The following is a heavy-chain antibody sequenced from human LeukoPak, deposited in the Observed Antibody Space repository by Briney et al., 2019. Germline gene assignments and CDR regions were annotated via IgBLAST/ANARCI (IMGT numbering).Heavy chain of an antibody. J-gene: IGHJ3*02. D-gene: IGHD3-10*01. CDR3: HLSMVRGDTHPFDI. Sequence: GGSLRLSCAASGFTFSSYSMNWVRQAPGKGLEWVSSISSSSSYIYYADSVKGRFTISRDNAKNSLYLQMNSLRAEDTAVYYCHLSMVRGDTHPFDIWGQGTMVTVSS. V-gene: IGHV3-21*01. CDR1: GFTFSSYS. CDR2: ISSSSSYI.